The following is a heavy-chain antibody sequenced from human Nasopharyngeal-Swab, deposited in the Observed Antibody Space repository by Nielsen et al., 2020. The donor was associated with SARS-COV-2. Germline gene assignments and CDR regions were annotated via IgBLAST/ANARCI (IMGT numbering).Heavy chain of an antibody. V-gene: IGHV3-21*01. Sequence: GGSLRLSCLTSGFLFSSYTMNWVRQAPGKGLEWVSSISHTGRSIFYADSVKGRFTISRDNAMNSVYLQMSGLRAEDMALYYCVRVTFANYGLDYWGQGTPVTVSS. J-gene: IGHJ4*02. CDR1: GFLFSSYT. CDR2: ISHTGRSI. CDR3: VRVTFANYGLDY. D-gene: IGHD2/OR15-2a*01.